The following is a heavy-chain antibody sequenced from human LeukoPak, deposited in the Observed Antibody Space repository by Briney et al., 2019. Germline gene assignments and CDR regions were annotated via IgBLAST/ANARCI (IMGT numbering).Heavy chain of an antibody. J-gene: IGHJ1*01. CDR1: GYTFTSYY. CDR2: INSNSADT. V-gene: IGHV1-2*02. D-gene: IGHD6-13*01. CDR3: ARIGISARGTNFHH. Sequence: ASVEVSCKASGYTFTSYYMHWVRQAPGQGLEWMGWINSNSADTNYAQNFQGRVTMTRDTSISTAYMELSRLRSDDTALYYCARIGISARGTNFHHWGQGTLVTVSS.